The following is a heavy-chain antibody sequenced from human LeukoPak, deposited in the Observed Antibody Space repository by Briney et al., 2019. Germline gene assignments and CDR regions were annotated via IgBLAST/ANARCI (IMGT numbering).Heavy chain of an antibody. J-gene: IGHJ5*02. Sequence: GGSLRLSCAASGLTFSNYNMNWVRQAPGKGLEWVSSISTSGSYIYYANSMKGRFTISRDNAKNSLYLQMNSLRVEDSAVYYCATDLIHYYASGAKTWGQGTLVTVSS. CDR3: ATDLIHYYASGAKT. D-gene: IGHD3-10*01. CDR1: GLTFSNYN. CDR2: ISTSGSYI. V-gene: IGHV3-21*01.